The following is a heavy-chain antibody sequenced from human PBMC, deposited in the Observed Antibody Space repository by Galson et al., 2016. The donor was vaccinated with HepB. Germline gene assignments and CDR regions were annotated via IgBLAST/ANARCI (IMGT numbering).Heavy chain of an antibody. Sequence: DSLKGRFTISRDNAKNSLYLQMNSLRAEDTAVYYCARFIVVVPGAFVVNGMDVWGQGTTVTVSS. J-gene: IGHJ6*02. CDR3: ARFIVVVPGAFVVNGMDV. D-gene: IGHD2-2*01. V-gene: IGHV3-7*04.